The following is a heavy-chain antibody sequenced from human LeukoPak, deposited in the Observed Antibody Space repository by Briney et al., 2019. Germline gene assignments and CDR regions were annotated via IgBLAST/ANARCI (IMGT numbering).Heavy chain of an antibody. CDR3: ATGPWEPDRNFDY. V-gene: IGHV1-24*01. J-gene: IGHJ4*02. CDR2: FDPEDGET. CDR1: GYTLTELS. Sequence: ASVKVSFKVSGYTLTELSMHWVRQAPGKGLEWMGGFDPEDGETICAQKFQGRVTMTEDTSTDTAYMELSSLRSEDTAVYYCATGPWEPDRNFDYWGQGTLVTVSS. D-gene: IGHD1-26*01.